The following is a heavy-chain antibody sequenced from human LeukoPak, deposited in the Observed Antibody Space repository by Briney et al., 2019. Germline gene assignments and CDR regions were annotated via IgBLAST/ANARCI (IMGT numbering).Heavy chain of an antibody. CDR3: ARDIWFGDNLSYYYGMDV. CDR2: ISSGGSTI. J-gene: IGHJ6*02. D-gene: IGHD3-10*01. V-gene: IGHV3-48*03. Sequence: GSLRLSCAASGFTFSSYEMNWVRQAPGKGLEWVSYISSGGSTIYYADSVKGRFTISRDNAKNSLYLQMNSLRAEDTAVYYCARDIWFGDNLSYYYGMDVWGQGTTVTVSS. CDR1: GFTFSSYE.